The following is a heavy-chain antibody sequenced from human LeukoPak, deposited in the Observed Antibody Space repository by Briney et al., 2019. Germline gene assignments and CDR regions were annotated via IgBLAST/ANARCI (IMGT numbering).Heavy chain of an antibody. CDR3: ATLTY. CDR2: ISYDGSNK. CDR1: GFTFSSYA. Sequence: PGRSLRLSCAASGFTFSSYAMHWVRQAPGKGLEWVAVISYDGSNKYYADSVKGRFTISRDNSKNTLYLQMNSLRADDTAVYYCATLTYWGQGTLVTVSS. V-gene: IGHV3-30-3*01. J-gene: IGHJ4*02.